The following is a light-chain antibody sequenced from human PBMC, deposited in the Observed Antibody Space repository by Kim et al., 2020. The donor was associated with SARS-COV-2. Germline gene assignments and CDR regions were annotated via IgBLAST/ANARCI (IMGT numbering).Light chain of an antibody. CDR3: QQAHSFPYT. Sequence: ASVGDRVTITCRASQGISSWLAWYQQKPGKAPKLLIYAASTLQGGVPSRFSGSGSGTDFTLTISILQPEDFGSYFCQQAHSFPYTFGQGTRLEIK. V-gene: IGKV1-12*01. J-gene: IGKJ5*01. CDR1: QGISSW. CDR2: AAS.